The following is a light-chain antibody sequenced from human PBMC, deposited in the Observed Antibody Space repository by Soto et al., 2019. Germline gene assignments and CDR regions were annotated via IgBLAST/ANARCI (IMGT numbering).Light chain of an antibody. CDR2: HVT. V-gene: IGLV2-14*03. J-gene: IGLJ1*01. Sequence: QSSLAQPASVSGSPGQSITISCTGTSSDIGHYDYVSWYQQHPGKAPKLMIYHVTYRPSGVSNRYSGSKSGNSASLTISGLQADDEADYYCCSLTTSHTYVVGSGTKVTVL. CDR3: CSLTTSHTYV. CDR1: SSDIGHYDY.